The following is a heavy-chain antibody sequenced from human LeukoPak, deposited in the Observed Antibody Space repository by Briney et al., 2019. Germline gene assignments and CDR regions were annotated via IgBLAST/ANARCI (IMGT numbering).Heavy chain of an antibody. V-gene: IGHV1-18*01. Sequence: ASVKVSCKASGYTFTSYGISWVRQAPGQGLEWMVWISAYNGNTNYAQKLQGRVTMTTDTSTSTAYMELRSLRSDDTAVYYCARAPKRITMVRGPYYFDYWGQGTLVTVSS. J-gene: IGHJ4*02. CDR3: ARAPKRITMVRGPYYFDY. D-gene: IGHD3-10*01. CDR2: ISAYNGNT. CDR1: GYTFTSYG.